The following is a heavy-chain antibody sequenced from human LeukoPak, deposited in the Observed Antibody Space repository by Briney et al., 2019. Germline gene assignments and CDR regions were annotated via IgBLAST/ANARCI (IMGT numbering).Heavy chain of an antibody. CDR2: IKQDGSEK. Sequence: QPGGSLRLSCAASGFTFSSYWMSWVRQAPGKGLEWVANIKQDGSEKYYVDSVKGRFTISRDNAKNSLYLQMNSLRAEDTAVYYCARDPVEAYGSGSYSNFHFDYWGQGTLVTVSS. J-gene: IGHJ4*02. CDR1: GFTFSSYW. D-gene: IGHD3-10*01. CDR3: ARDPVEAYGSGSYSNFHFDY. V-gene: IGHV3-7*01.